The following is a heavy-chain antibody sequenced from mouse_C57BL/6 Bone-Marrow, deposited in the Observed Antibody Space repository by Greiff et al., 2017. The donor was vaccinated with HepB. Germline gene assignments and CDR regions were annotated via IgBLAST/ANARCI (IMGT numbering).Heavy chain of an antibody. J-gene: IGHJ2*01. Sequence: VQLQQSGAELVRPGSSVKLSCKASGYTFTSYWMDWVKQRPGQGLEWIGNIYPSDSETHYNQKFKDKATLTVDKSSSTAYMQLSSLTSEDSAVYYCARGNITPYYFDYWGQGTTLTVSS. CDR1: GYTFTSYW. V-gene: IGHV1-61*01. D-gene: IGHD1-2*01. CDR2: IYPSDSET. CDR3: ARGNITPYYFDY.